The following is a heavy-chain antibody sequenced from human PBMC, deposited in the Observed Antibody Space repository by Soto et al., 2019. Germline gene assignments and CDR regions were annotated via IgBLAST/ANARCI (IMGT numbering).Heavy chain of an antibody. D-gene: IGHD6-19*01. V-gene: IGHV3-23*01. CDR3: AQVMNSGWYLAY. J-gene: IGHJ4*02. CDR1: GFTFSDYA. CDR2: ISGSGGTT. Sequence: GGSLRLSCAASGFTFSDYAMSWVRQAPGKGLEWVSAISGSGGTTYYADSVKGRFTISRDNSKNTIYLQVNSLRAEDTAIYYCAQVMNSGWYLAYWGQGTLVTVSS.